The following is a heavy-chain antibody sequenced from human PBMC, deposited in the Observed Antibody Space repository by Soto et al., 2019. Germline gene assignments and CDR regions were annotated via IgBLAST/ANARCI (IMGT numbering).Heavy chain of an antibody. V-gene: IGHV3-33*01. CDR2: IWYDGSNK. CDR1: GFTFSSYG. J-gene: IGHJ4*02. Sequence: QVQVVESGGGVVQPGRSLRLSCAASGFTFSSYGMHWVRQAPGEGLEWVAVIWYDGSNKYYADSVKGRFTISRDNSKNTLYLHMNSLRADDTAVYYCARGSSNLGDLDYWGQGTLVTVSS. D-gene: IGHD3-16*01. CDR3: ARGSSNLGDLDY.